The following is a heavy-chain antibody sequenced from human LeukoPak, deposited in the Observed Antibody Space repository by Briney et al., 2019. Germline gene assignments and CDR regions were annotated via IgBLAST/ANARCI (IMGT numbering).Heavy chain of an antibody. CDR2: INHSGNT. CDR1: GVSFSGYY. CDR3: ARGSFAASYGMDV. Sequence: SETLSLTCAVYGVSFSGYYWSWIRQPPGKGLEWIGEINHSGNTNYNPSLKSRLTISVDMSKNQVSLKLRSVTAADTAVFYCARGSFAASYGMDVWGQGTTVTVSS. D-gene: IGHD5-18*01. J-gene: IGHJ6*02. V-gene: IGHV4-34*01.